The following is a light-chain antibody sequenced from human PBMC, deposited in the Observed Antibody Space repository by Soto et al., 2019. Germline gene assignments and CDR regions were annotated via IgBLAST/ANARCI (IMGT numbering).Light chain of an antibody. J-gene: IGKJ1*01. CDR2: GAS. CDR1: QSVRNNY. CDR3: QQYGSSPRT. Sequence: EIVLTQSPGTLSLSPGEGATLSCRASQSVRNNYLAWYQQRPGQAPRLLIYGASSRATGIPDRFSGSGSGADFILTISRLEPEDFAVYYCQQYGSSPRTFGQGTKVDIK. V-gene: IGKV3-20*01.